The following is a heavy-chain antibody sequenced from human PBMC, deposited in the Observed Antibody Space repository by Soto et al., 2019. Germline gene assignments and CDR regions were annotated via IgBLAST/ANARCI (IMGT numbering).Heavy chain of an antibody. Sequence: QVQLVESGGGVVQPGRSLRLSCAASGFTFSSYGMHWVRQAPGKGLEWVAVIWYDGSNKYYADSVRGRFTISRDDSKNTLYLQMNSLRGEDTAVNYCARDSDNCRAGSCYYPFDYWGQGTLVTVSS. V-gene: IGHV3-33*01. CDR3: ARDSDNCRAGSCYYPFDY. D-gene: IGHD2-15*01. CDR2: IWYDGSNK. J-gene: IGHJ4*02. CDR1: GFTFSSYG.